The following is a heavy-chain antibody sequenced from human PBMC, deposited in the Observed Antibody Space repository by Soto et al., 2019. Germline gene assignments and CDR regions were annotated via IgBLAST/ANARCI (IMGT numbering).Heavy chain of an antibody. CDR1: GYTFTSYY. V-gene: IGHV1-46*01. D-gene: IGHD3-3*01. Sequence: PRASVEVCYNASGYTFTSYYIHWVRQAPGQGLDWMGIINPSGGSTSYAQKFQGRVTMTRDTSTSTVYMELSSLRSEDTAVYYCARGFLEWLFTPPSHNWFDPWGQGTLVTVSS. J-gene: IGHJ5*02. CDR2: INPSGGST. CDR3: ARGFLEWLFTPPSHNWFDP.